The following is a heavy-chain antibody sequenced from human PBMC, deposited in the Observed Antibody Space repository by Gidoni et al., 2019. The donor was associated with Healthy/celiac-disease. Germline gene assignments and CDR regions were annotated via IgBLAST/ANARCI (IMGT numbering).Heavy chain of an antibody. CDR3: ARDVAVAGMLLRRSPLDY. CDR1: GYTFTSYG. J-gene: IGHJ4*02. CDR2: ISAYNGNT. Sequence: QVQLVQSGAEVKKPGASVKVSCKASGYTFTSYGISWVRQAPGQGLEWMGWISAYNGNTNYAQKLQGRVTMTTDTSTSTAYMELRSLRSDDTAVYYCARDVAVAGMLLRRSPLDYWGQGTLVTVSS. V-gene: IGHV1-18*04. D-gene: IGHD6-19*01.